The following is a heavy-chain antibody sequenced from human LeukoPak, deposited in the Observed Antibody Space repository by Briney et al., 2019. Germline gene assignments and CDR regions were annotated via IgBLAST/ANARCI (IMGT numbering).Heavy chain of an antibody. CDR2: IYPGDSDT. J-gene: IGHJ4*02. CDR1: GYSFNSYW. D-gene: IGHD3-22*01. V-gene: IGHV5-51*01. Sequence: GESLKISCKGSGYSFNSYWIGWVRQMPGKGLEWMGLIYPGDSDTRYSPSFQGQVTISADKSISTAYLHWSSLKTSDTAMYYCALRYYDSSGYSRHFDYWGQGTLVTVSS. CDR3: ALRYYDSSGYSRHFDY.